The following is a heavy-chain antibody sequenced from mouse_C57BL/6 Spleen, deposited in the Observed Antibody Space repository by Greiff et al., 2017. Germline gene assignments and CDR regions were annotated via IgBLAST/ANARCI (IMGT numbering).Heavy chain of an antibody. V-gene: IGHV1-50*01. CDR3: ARSPSTVVADYAMDY. D-gene: IGHD1-1*01. CDR2: LDPSDRYT. J-gene: IGHJ4*01. Sequence: QVQLKQPGAELVKPGASVKLSCQASGYTFTSYWMQWVKQRPGQGLEWIGELDPSDRYTNYTQKFKGKATLTVDTTSSTAYMQLSSLTSEDSAVYYCARSPSTVVADYAMDYWGQGTSVTVAS. CDR1: GYTFTSYW.